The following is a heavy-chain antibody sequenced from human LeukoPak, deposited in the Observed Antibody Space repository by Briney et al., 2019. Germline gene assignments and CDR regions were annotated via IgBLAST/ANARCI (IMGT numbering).Heavy chain of an antibody. CDR2: INHSGST. D-gene: IGHD6-13*01. V-gene: IGHV4-34*01. Sequence: SETLSLTCGVDGGSFSGYYWSWIRQPPGKGLEWIGEINHSGSTNYNPSLKRRVTISVDTSQNQFSVRLSSVTAADTAVYYCARGRYLTTGGGAAAGFLDYWGQGTLVTVSS. CDR1: GGSFSGYY. J-gene: IGHJ4*02. CDR3: ARGRYLTTGGGAAAGFLDY.